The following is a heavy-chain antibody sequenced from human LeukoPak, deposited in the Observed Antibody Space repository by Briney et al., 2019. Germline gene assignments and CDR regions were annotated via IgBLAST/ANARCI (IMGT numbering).Heavy chain of an antibody. D-gene: IGHD1-1*01. CDR2: ISYDGSSK. Sequence: GGSLRLSCTASGFTFGDYAMSWVRQSPGKGLEWVAVISYDGSSKYYADSVKGRFTISRDNSKNTLYLQMNSLRAEDTAVYYCAKDKVERYYFDYWGQGTLVTVSS. CDR3: AKDKVERYYFDY. CDR1: GFTFGDYA. V-gene: IGHV3-30*04. J-gene: IGHJ4*02.